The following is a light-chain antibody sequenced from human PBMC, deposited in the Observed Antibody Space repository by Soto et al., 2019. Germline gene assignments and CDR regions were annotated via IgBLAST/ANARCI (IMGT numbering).Light chain of an antibody. J-gene: IGKJ1*01. CDR2: DAS. CDR3: QQYNSLPRT. Sequence: DIQMTQSPSTLSASVGDRVTITCRASQGIRNDLGWYQQKSGKAPKLLIYDASNLETGVPSRFSGSGSGTDFTFTISSLQPEDVATYYCQQYNSLPRTFGQGTKVDIK. V-gene: IGKV1-33*01. CDR1: QGIRND.